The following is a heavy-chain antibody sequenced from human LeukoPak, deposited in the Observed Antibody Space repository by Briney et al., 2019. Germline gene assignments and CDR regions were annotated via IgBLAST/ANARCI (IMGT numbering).Heavy chain of an antibody. V-gene: IGHV3-48*02. J-gene: IGHJ4*02. D-gene: IGHD2-8*02. CDR2: ISSSSSTI. CDR1: GFTFSSYS. Sequence: WGSLRLSCAASGFTFSSYSMNWVRQAPGKGLEWVSYISSSSSTIYYADSVKGRFTISRDNAKNSLYLQMNSLRDEDTAVYYCACLPNIVLNPDYWGQGTLVTVSS. CDR3: ACLPNIVLNPDY.